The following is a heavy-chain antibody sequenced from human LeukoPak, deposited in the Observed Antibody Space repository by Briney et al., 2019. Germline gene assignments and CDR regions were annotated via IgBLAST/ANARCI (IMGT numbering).Heavy chain of an antibody. CDR2: IYHSGST. Sequence: SETLSLTCTVSGYSISSGYYWGWIRQPPGKGLEWIGSIYHSGSTFYNPSLKSRVTISVDTSKNQFSLKLSSVTAADTAVYYCARETSGSYYVNWFDPWGQGTLVTVSS. V-gene: IGHV4-38-2*02. D-gene: IGHD1-26*01. CDR3: ARETSGSYYVNWFDP. J-gene: IGHJ5*02. CDR1: GYSISSGYY.